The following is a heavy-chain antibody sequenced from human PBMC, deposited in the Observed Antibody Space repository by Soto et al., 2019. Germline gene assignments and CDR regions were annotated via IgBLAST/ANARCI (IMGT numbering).Heavy chain of an antibody. CDR3: VRGGGGGLFDP. D-gene: IGHD2-15*01. Sequence: GSLLLSCAGSGFTFGGSYMSGIRQATGKGLEWLSYISPGSRYPAYADSVKGRFTISRDNAKRSLYLQMMSLTAEDTAIYYCVRGGGGGLFDPWGQGTMVTVSS. J-gene: IGHJ5*02. V-gene: IGHV3-11*06. CDR2: ISPGSRYP. CDR1: GFTFGGSY.